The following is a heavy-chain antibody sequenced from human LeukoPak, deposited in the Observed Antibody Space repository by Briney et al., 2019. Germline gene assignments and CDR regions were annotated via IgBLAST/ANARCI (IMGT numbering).Heavy chain of an antibody. CDR1: GGSISSGDYY. CDR2: IYYSGST. J-gene: IGHJ4*02. D-gene: IGHD4-17*01. Sequence: SETLSLTYTVSGGSISSGDYYWSWIRQPPGKGLEWIGYIYYSGSTYYNPSLKSRVTISVDTSKNQFSLKLSSVTAADTAVYYCASLATTVTEARFDYWGQGTLVTVSS. V-gene: IGHV4-30-4*01. CDR3: ASLATTVTEARFDY.